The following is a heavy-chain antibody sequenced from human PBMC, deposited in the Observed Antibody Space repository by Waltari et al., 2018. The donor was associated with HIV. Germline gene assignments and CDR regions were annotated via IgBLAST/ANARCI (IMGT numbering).Heavy chain of an antibody. CDR3: ARRGARIVGAHPFDY. D-gene: IGHD1-26*01. V-gene: IGHV3-7*01. CDR2: IKQDGSEK. CDR1: GFTFSSYW. J-gene: IGHJ4*02. Sequence: EVQLVESGGGLVQPGGSLRLSCAASGFTFSSYWMTWVRQAPGKGLEGVASIKQDGSEKYYVDSGKGRFTISRDNAKNSLYLQMNSLRAEDTAVYYCARRGARIVGAHPFDYWGQGTLVTVSS.